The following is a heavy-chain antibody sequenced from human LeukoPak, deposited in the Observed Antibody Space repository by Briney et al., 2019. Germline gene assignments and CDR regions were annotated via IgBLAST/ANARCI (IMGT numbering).Heavy chain of an antibody. CDR1: GGSISDSSYY. D-gene: IGHD3-10*01. J-gene: IGHJ5*02. CDR3: ARHPEWEREAGST. CDR2: IYYTGST. Sequence: SETLSLTCTVSGGSISDSSYYWSWIRQPPGEGLEWIGYIYYTGSTNYNPSLKSRVTISVDTSKNQFSLKLSSVTAADTAVYYCARHPEWEREAGSTWGQGTLVTVSS. V-gene: IGHV4-61*05.